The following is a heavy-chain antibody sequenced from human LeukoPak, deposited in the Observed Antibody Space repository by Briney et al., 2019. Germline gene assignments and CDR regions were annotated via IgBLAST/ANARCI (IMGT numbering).Heavy chain of an antibody. CDR1: GFTFSSYW. J-gene: IGHJ4*02. CDR2: IKKDGSEK. Sequence: PGGSLRLSCAASGFTFSSYWMSWVRQAPGKGLEWVANIKKDGSEKYYVDSVKGRFTISRDNAKNSLYLQMNSLRAEDTAVYYCARDETYYYDSSGYYYDYWGQGTLVTVSS. D-gene: IGHD3-22*01. CDR3: ARDETYYYDSSGYYYDY. V-gene: IGHV3-7*01.